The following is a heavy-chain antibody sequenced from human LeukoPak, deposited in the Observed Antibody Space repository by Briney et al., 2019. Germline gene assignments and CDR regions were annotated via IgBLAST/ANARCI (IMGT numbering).Heavy chain of an antibody. CDR1: GFTFSSYS. V-gene: IGHV3-21*01. J-gene: IGHJ3*02. D-gene: IGHD6-19*01. Sequence: GGSLRLSCAASGFTFSSYSMNWVRQAPAKGLEWVSSISSSSSYIYYADSVKGRFTISRDNAKNSLYLQMNSLRAEDTAVYYCARVYTGGWYSRRRSSHAFDIWGQGTMVTVSS. CDR2: ISSSSSYI. CDR3: ARVYTGGWYSRRRSSHAFDI.